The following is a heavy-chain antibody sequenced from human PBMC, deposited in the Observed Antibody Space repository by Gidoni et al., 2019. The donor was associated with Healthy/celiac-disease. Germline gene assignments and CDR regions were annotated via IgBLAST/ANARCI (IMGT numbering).Heavy chain of an antibody. CDR2: IYYSGST. D-gene: IGHD4-17*01. V-gene: IGHV4-39*01. Sequence: QLQLQESGPGLVKPSETLSLTCTVSGGSISSSSYYWGWIRQPPGKGLEWIGSIYYSGSTYYNPSLKSRVTISVDTSKNQFSLKLSSVTAADTAVYYCATPYGGNSDYYYYGMDVWGQGTTVTVSS. J-gene: IGHJ6*02. CDR1: GGSISSSSYY. CDR3: ATPYGGNSDYYYYGMDV.